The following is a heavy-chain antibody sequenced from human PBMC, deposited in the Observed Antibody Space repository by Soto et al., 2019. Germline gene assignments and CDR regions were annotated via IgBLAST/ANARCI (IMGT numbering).Heavy chain of an antibody. J-gene: IGHJ6*02. CDR2: IYYSGST. CDR3: ARSFGSSWYYYYGMDL. CDR1: GGSISSSSYY. D-gene: IGHD6-13*01. V-gene: IGHV4-39*01. Sequence: QLQLQESGPGLVKPSETLSLTCTVSGGSISSSSYYWGWIRQPPGKGLEWIGSIYYSGSTYYNPSLKSRVTISVDTSKNQFSLKLSSVTAADTAVYYCARSFGSSWYYYYGMDLWGQGTTVTVSS.